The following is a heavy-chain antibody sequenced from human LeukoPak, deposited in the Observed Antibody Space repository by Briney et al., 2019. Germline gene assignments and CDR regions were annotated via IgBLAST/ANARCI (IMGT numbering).Heavy chain of an antibody. Sequence: ASVKVSCKASGGTFSSYAISWVRQAPGQGLEWMGGIIPIFGTANYAQKFQGRVTITTDESTSTAYMELSSLRSEDTAVYYCARDPMYGSWSGSPDHWGQGTLVTVSS. V-gene: IGHV1-69*05. CDR3: ARDPMYGSWSGSPDH. CDR1: GGTFSSYA. J-gene: IGHJ5*02. CDR2: IIPIFGTA. D-gene: IGHD3-3*01.